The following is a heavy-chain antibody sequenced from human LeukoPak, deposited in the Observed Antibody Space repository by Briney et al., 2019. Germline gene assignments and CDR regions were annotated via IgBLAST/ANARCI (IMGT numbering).Heavy chain of an antibody. CDR1: GYTFTSYY. Sequence: ASVKVSCKASGYTFTSYYMHWVRQAPGQGLEWMGRINPNSGGTNYAQKFQGRVTMTRDTSISTAYMELSRLRSDDTAVFYCATAGHDYGDYVWDYWGQGTLVTVSS. CDR2: INPNSGGT. CDR3: ATAGHDYGDYVWDY. V-gene: IGHV1-2*06. J-gene: IGHJ4*02. D-gene: IGHD4-17*01.